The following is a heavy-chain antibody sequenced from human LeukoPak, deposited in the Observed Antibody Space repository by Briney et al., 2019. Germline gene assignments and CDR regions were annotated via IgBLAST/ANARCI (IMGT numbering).Heavy chain of an antibody. D-gene: IGHD2-2*01. Sequence: SETLSLTCTVSGAYNWGWIRQPPGKGLEWIGSIYYSRSTSYNPSLKSRLTISVDTSKNQFSLKLSSVTAADTAVYYCARLMPTCSSTSCRRSAFDIWGQGTLVTVSS. CDR3: ARLMPTCSSTSCRRSAFDI. CDR2: IYYSRST. CDR1: GAYN. V-gene: IGHV4-39*01. J-gene: IGHJ3*02.